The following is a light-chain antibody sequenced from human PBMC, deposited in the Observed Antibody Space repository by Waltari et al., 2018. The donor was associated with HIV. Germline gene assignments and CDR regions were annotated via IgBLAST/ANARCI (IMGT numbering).Light chain of an antibody. V-gene: IGKV3-15*01. CDR3: QQDNNWPPWT. CDR2: GAS. CDR1: QSVRSN. J-gene: IGKJ1*01. Sequence: EIVMTQSPATLSVSPGERATLPCRASQSVRSNLAWYQQKPGQAPRLLIYGASTRANGSRARFSGSGSGTEFTLTVSSLQSEDFAVYYCQQDNNWPPWTFGQGTKVEIK.